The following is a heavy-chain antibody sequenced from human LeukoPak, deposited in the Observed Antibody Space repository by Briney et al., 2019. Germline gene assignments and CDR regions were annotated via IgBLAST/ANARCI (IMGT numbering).Heavy chain of an antibody. V-gene: IGHV3-48*02. CDR3: ARVRPGWYVDY. CDR1: GFTFSTYS. D-gene: IGHD6-19*01. CDR2: ISSSSGTI. Sequence: PGGSLRLSCAASGFTFSTYSIIWVRQAPGKGLEWVSYISSSSGTIYYADSVKGRFTISRDNAKDSMYLQMNGLTDEDTAVYYCARVRPGWYVDYWGQGTLVTVSS. J-gene: IGHJ4*02.